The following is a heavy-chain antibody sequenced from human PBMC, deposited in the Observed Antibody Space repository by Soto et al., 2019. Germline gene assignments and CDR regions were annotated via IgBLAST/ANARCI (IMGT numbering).Heavy chain of an antibody. CDR1: GYTLTELS. Sequence: GASVKVSCKVSGYTLTELSMHWVRQAPGKGLEWMGGFDPEDGETIYAQKFQGRVTMTEDTSTDTAYMELSSLRSEDTAVYYCATGQILEWFKLIGTYYYYYYGMDVWGQGTTVTVSS. D-gene: IGHD3-3*01. V-gene: IGHV1-24*01. CDR2: FDPEDGET. CDR3: ATGQILEWFKLIGTYYYYYYGMDV. J-gene: IGHJ6*02.